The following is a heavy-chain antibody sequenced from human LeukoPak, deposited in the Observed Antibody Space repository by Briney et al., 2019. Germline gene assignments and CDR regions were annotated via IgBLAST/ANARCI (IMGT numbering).Heavy chain of an antibody. CDR3: ASTWPPDDYGGQDAFDI. Sequence: GESLKISCKGSGYSFTSYWIGWVRQMPGKGLEWMGIIYPGDSDTRYSPSFQGQVTISADKSISTAYLQWSSLKASDTAMYYCASTWPPDDYGGQDAFDIWGQGTMVTVSS. V-gene: IGHV5-51*01. CDR2: IYPGDSDT. J-gene: IGHJ3*02. CDR1: GYSFTSYW. D-gene: IGHD4-23*01.